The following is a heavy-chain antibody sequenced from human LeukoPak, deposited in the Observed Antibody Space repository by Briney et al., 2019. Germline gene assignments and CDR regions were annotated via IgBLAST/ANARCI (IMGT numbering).Heavy chain of an antibody. CDR3: ARVTDTAMASIDY. J-gene: IGHJ4*02. D-gene: IGHD5-18*01. CDR1: GGSISSYY. Sequence: PSETLSLTCTVSGGSISSYYWSWIRQPPGKGLEWIGYIYYSGSTNYNPSLKSRVTISVDKSKNQFSLKLSSVTAADTAVYYCARVTDTAMASIDYWGQGTLVTVSS. V-gene: IGHV4-59*12. CDR2: IYYSGST.